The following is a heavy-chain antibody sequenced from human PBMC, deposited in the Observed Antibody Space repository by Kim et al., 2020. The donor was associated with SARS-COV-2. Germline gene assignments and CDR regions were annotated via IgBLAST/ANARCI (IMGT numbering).Heavy chain of an antibody. Sequence: SETLSLTCTVSGGSISSSSYYWGWIRQPPGKGLEWIGSIYYSGSTYYNTSLKSRVTISVDTSKNQFSLKLSSVTAADTAVYYCASATYYDILTGYYFRGGFDYWGQGTLVTVSS. CDR1: GGSISSSSYY. J-gene: IGHJ4*02. CDR2: IYYSGST. D-gene: IGHD3-9*01. CDR3: ASATYYDILTGYYFRGGFDY. V-gene: IGHV4-39*01.